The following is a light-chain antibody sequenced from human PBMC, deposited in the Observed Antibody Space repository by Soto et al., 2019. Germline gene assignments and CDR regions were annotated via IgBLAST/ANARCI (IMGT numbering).Light chain of an antibody. CDR3: CSYAITNTYV. CDR2: DGS. CDR1: SSYVGNYNF. V-gene: IGLV2-23*01. J-gene: IGLJ1*01. Sequence: QSVLTQPASVSGSPGQSITISCTGTSSYVGNYNFVSWYQHHPGKAPNLLIYDGSQRPSGVSNRFSGSKSGDTASLTISGLQAEDEADYYCCSYAITNTYVFGTGTKVTVL.